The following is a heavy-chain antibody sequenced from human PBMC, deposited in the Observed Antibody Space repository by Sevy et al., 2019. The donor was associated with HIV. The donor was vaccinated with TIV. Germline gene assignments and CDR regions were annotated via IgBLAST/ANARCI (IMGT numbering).Heavy chain of an antibody. CDR2: LSYDDSDE. V-gene: IGHV3-30-3*02. J-gene: IGHJ4*02. Sequence: GGCLRLSCAASGFIFSTSPMHWVRQAPGKGLECVAILSYDDSDENYADSVKGRFTISRDNSKNTLYLQMDSLRTEDTALYYCAKDDLGSIDYWGQGTLVTVSS. D-gene: IGHD3-10*01. CDR3: AKDDLGSIDY. CDR1: GFIFSTSP.